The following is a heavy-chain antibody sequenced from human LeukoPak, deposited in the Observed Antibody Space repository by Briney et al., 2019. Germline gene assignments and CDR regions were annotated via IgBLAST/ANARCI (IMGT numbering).Heavy chain of an antibody. Sequence: SETLSLTCAVYGGSFSGYYWSWIRQPPGKGLEWIGEINHSGSTNYNPSLESRVTISVDRSKNQFSLKLSSVTAADTAVYYCARVGGSYRGWFDPWGQGTLVTVSS. D-gene: IGHD1-26*01. CDR1: GGSFSGYY. CDR3: ARVGGSYRGWFDP. V-gene: IGHV4-34*01. J-gene: IGHJ5*02. CDR2: INHSGST.